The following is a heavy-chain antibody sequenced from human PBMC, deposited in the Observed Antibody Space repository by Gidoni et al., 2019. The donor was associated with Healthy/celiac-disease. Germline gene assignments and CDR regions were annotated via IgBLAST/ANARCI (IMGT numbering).Heavy chain of an antibody. CDR1: GFTVSSNY. CDR3: ARGITIFGVVFDY. J-gene: IGHJ4*02. D-gene: IGHD3-3*01. V-gene: IGHV3-53*01. CDR2: IYSGGST. Sequence: EVQLVESGGGLIQPGGSLSLSCAAAGFTVSSNYMSWVRQAPGKGLEWVSVIYSGGSTYYADSVKGRFTISRDNSKNTLYLQMNSLRAEDTAVYYCARGITIFGVVFDYWGQGTLVTVSS.